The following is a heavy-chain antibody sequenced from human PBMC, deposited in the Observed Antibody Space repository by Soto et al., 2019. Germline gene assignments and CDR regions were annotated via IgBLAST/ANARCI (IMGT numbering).Heavy chain of an antibody. V-gene: IGHV4-59*01. D-gene: IGHD6-19*01. CDR1: GGSIGSCY. CDR2: IYYTGNP. CDR3: ARGGPLYSNAWYYFDY. Sequence: SETLSLTCTVSGGSIGSCYWSWIRQPPGKGLEWIGYIYYTGNPNYNPSLKSRVSISVDTSKNRFSLSLNFLTAADTAVYYCARGGPLYSNAWYYFDYWGQGIMVTVSS. J-gene: IGHJ4*02.